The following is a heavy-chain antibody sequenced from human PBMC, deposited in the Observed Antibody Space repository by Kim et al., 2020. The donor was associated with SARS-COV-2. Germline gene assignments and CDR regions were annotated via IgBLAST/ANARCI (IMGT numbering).Heavy chain of an antibody. CDR1: GFTFSDYP. V-gene: IGHV3-23*01. Sequence: GGSLRLSCKVSGFTFSDYPMYWARQAPGGGLEWVSAIDHNAARTFHTDSVKGRFTISRDNSKNTLYLQMNNLRAEDTAIYSCSRRYCSGGTCYGSDFWGQGTMVTVSS. CDR2: IDHNAART. CDR3: SRRYCSGGTCYGSDF. D-gene: IGHD2-15*01. J-gene: IGHJ3*01.